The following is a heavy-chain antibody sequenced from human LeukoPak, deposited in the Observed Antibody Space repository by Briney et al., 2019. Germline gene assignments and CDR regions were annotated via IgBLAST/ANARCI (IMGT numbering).Heavy chain of an antibody. V-gene: IGHV3-21*05. J-gene: IGHJ6*02. D-gene: IGHD3-9*01. CDR2: ISSSSSYI. CDR1: GFTYRPYA. Sequence: GGSLRLSCAGSGFTYRPYAMSWIRQAPGKGLEWVSYISSSSSYIYYADSVKGRFTISRDNAKNSLYLQMNSLRAEDTAVYYCARDRGEYDILTGYYYYYGMDVWGQGTTVTVSS. CDR3: ARDRGEYDILTGYYYYYGMDV.